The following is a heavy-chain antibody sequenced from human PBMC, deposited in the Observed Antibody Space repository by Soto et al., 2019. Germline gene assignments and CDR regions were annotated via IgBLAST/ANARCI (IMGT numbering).Heavy chain of an antibody. CDR1: GGSISSGDYY. D-gene: IGHD3-22*01. CDR3: ARDSSGYWGWFDP. CDR2: IYYSGST. J-gene: IGHJ5*02. Sequence: SETLSLTCTVSGGSISSGDYYWSWIRQPPGKGLEWIGYIYYSGSTYYNPSLKSRVTISVDTSKNQFSLKLSSVTAADTAVYYCARDSSGYWGWFDPWGQGTLVTVSS. V-gene: IGHV4-30-4*01.